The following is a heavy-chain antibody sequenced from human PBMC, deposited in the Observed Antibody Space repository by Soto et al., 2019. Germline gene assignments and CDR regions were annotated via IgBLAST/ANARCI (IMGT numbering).Heavy chain of an antibody. CDR2: VYYNGIT. CDR1: GGSINNHY. V-gene: IGHV4-59*11. J-gene: IGHJ2*01. CDR3: TRANWY. Sequence: SETLSLTCTVSGGSINNHYWSWIWVHPGTGPEWIGYVYYNGITNYNTSLKSRVTMSVATSQHHLSLSLTSLSAADTAIYCCTRANWY. D-gene: IGHD5-12*01.